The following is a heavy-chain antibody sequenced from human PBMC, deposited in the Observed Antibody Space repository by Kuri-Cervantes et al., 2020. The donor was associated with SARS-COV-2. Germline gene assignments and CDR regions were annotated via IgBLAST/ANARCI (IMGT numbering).Heavy chain of an antibody. V-gene: IGHV1-2*02. Sequence: ASVKVSCKASGYTFTGYYMHWVRQAPGQGLEWMGWINPNSGGTNYAQKFQGRVTMTRDTSISTAYLELSRLRSADTAVYYYARGSIAARLDAFDIWGQGTMVTVSS. D-gene: IGHD6-6*01. CDR1: GYTFTGYY. CDR2: INPNSGGT. J-gene: IGHJ3*02. CDR3: ARGSIAARLDAFDI.